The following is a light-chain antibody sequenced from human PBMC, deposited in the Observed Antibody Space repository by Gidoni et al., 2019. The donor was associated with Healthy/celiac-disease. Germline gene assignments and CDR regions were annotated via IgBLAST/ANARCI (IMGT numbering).Light chain of an antibody. Sequence: QSALTQPRSVTGSPGHSVTISGTGTRSDVGGYHYVSWYQQHPGKAPKLMIYDVSKWPSGVPDRFSGSKSGNTASLTISGLQAEDEADYYCCSYAGSYTWGFGGGTKLTVL. J-gene: IGLJ3*02. V-gene: IGLV2-11*01. CDR3: CSYAGSYTWG. CDR2: DVS. CDR1: RSDVGGYHY.